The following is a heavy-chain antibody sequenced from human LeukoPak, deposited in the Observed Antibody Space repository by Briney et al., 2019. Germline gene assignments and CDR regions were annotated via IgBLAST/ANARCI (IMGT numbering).Heavy chain of an antibody. J-gene: IGHJ4*02. CDR3: ARDQGTIILGYFDY. CDR2: IYYSGST. Sequence: KASETLSLTCAVYGGSFSGYYWSWIRQPPGKGLEWIGYIYYSGSTNYNPSLKSRVTISVDTSKNQFSLKLSSVTAADTAVYYCARDQGTIILGYFDYWGQGTLVTVSS. CDR1: GGSFSGYY. D-gene: IGHD3-22*01. V-gene: IGHV4-59*12.